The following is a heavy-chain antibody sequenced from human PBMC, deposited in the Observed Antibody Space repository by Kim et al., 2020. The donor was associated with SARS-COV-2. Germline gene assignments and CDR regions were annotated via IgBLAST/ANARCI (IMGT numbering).Heavy chain of an antibody. V-gene: IGHV4-34*01. D-gene: IGHD5-12*01. CDR2: TNHSGST. J-gene: IGHJ4*02. CDR1: GGSFSGYY. Sequence: SETLSLTCAVYGGSFSGYYWSWIRQPPGKGLEWIGETNHSGSTNYNPSLKSRVTISVDTSKNQFSLRLSSVTAADTAVYYCARLRLHFDYWGQGTLVTVSS. CDR3: ARLRLHFDY.